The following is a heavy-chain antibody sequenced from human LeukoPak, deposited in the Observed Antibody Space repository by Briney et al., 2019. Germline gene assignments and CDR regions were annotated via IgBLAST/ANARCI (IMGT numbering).Heavy chain of an antibody. Sequence: GGSLRLSCAASGFTFSSYEMNWVRQAPGKGLEWVSAISGSGGSTYYADSVKGRFTISRDNSKNTLYPQMNSLRAEDTAVYYCAKSLKGSGWLHYYYYYGMDVWGQGTTVTVSS. V-gene: IGHV3-23*01. J-gene: IGHJ6*02. CDR1: GFTFSSYE. CDR2: ISGSGGST. CDR3: AKSLKGSGWLHYYYYYGMDV. D-gene: IGHD6-19*01.